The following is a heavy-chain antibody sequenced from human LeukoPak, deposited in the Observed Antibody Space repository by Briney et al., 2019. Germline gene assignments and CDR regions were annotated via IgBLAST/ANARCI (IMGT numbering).Heavy chain of an antibody. CDR1: GGSISSYY. CDR3: ARDRSSSSWYGIPPDDVFDY. CDR2: IYTSGST. D-gene: IGHD6-13*01. Sequence: PSETLSLTCTVSGGSISSYYWSWIRQPAGKGLEWIGRIYTSGSTNYNPSLKSRVTMSVDTSKNQFSLKLSSVTAADTAVYYCARDRSSSSWYGIPPDDVFDYWGQGTLVTVSS. J-gene: IGHJ4*02. V-gene: IGHV4-4*07.